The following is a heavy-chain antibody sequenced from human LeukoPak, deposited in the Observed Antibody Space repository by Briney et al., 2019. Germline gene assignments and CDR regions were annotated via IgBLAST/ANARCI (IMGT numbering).Heavy chain of an antibody. D-gene: IGHD4-17*01. CDR1: GGSVSSGTYY. V-gene: IGHV4-39*07. CDR2: INHSGST. CDR3: ARDGGIRFGSTVTTWNWFDP. Sequence: TSETLSLTCTVSGGSVSSGTYYWSWIRQPPGKGLEWIGEINHSGSTNYNPSLKSRVTISVDTSKNQFSLKLSSVTAADTAVYYCARDGGIRFGSTVTTWNWFDPWGQGTLVTVSS. J-gene: IGHJ5*02.